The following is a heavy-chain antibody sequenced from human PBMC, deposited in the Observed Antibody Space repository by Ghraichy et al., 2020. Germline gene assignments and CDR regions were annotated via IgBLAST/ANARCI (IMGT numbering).Heavy chain of an antibody. J-gene: IGHJ3*02. D-gene: IGHD3-9*01. Sequence: GGSLRLSCVASEYTFSNYAMHWVHQAPGKALEWVAVISFDGSVKNYADFVKGRFTISRDNAQNTLDLQMNSLRAEDMAVYYCVRQRFYDVLTGYCDVFDIWGQGTRVTVSP. V-gene: IGHV3-30*04. CDR1: EYTFSNYA. CDR2: ISFDGSVK. CDR3: VRQRFYDVLTGYCDVFDI.